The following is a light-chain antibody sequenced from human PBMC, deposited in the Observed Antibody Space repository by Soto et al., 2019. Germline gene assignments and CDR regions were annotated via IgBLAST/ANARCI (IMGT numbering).Light chain of an antibody. Sequence: EIVFTQSPATLSLSPGERATLSCRASQSVSSYLAWYQQKRGQAPRLLIYGASSRATGIPDRFSGSGSGTDFTLTISRLEPEDFSVYYCHQYGTAPLTFGPGTKVDIK. V-gene: IGKV3-20*01. CDR2: GAS. CDR3: HQYGTAPLT. CDR1: QSVSSY. J-gene: IGKJ3*01.